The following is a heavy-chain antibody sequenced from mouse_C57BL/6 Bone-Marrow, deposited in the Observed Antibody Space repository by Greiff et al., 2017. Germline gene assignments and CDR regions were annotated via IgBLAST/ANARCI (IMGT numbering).Heavy chain of an antibody. D-gene: IGHD1-1*01. Sequence: VQLQESGAELVRPGSSVKLSCKASGYTFTSYWMDWVKQRPGQGLEWIGNIYPSDSETHYNQKFKDKATLTVDKSSSTAYMQLSSLTSEDSAVYYCARGTVVRFDYWGQGTTLTVSS. CDR1: GYTFTSYW. J-gene: IGHJ2*01. CDR2: IYPSDSET. CDR3: ARGTVVRFDY. V-gene: IGHV1-61*01.